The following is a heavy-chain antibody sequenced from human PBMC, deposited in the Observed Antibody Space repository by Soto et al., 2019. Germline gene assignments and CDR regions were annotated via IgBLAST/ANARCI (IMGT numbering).Heavy chain of an antibody. D-gene: IGHD2-8*02. CDR2: INYSGRS. J-gene: IGHJ5*02. Sequence: QVQLQESGPGLVKSSETLSLTCSVSGDSSSTYYWGWIRQPPGKGLEWIGYINYSGRSNHNPSLKSRLRILVDASKNQFSLKLISVTAPDTAVSYCARSYCADSVSCNWFDPWGQGTLVVVSS. CDR3: ARSYCADSVSCNWFDP. CDR1: GDSSSTYY. V-gene: IGHV4-59*01.